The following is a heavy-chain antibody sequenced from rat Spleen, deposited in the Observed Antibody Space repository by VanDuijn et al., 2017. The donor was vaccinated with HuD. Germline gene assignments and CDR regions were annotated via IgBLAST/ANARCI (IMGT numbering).Heavy chain of an antibody. J-gene: IGHJ2*01. CDR3: SIPYNNIDY. V-gene: IGHV5-19*01. CDR2: ISPSVGTT. CDR1: GFTFSYSG. Sequence: EVQLVESGGGLVQPGRSLKLSCAASGFTFSYSGMHWIRQAPTKGLEWVASISPSVGTTYYRDSVKGRFTISRDNAKSTLHLQMDSLRSEDTATYYCSIPYNNIDYWGQAFMVTVSS. D-gene: IGHD1-10*01.